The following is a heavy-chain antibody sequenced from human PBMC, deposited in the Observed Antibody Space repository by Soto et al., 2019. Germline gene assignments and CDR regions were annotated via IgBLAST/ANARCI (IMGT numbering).Heavy chain of an antibody. J-gene: IGHJ4*02. CDR2: IYYSGST. Sequence: NPSETLSLTCTVSGGSISSYYWSWIRQPPGKGLEWIGYIYYSGSTNYNPSLKSRVTISVDTSKNQFSLKLSSVTAADTAVYYCAGKYYYDSSGYYSVDYWGQGTLVTVSS. CDR1: GGSISSYY. V-gene: IGHV4-59*01. D-gene: IGHD3-22*01. CDR3: AGKYYYDSSGYYSVDY.